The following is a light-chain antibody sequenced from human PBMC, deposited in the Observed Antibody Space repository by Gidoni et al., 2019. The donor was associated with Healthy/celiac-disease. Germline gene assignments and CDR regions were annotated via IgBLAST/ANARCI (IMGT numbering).Light chain of an antibody. V-gene: IGKV1-5*03. CDR2: KAS. CDR3: QQYDT. CDR1: QSISSW. Sequence: DIQMTQSPSTLSASVGDRVIITCRASQSISSWLAWYQQKPGKAPKLLIYKASSLESGVPSRFSGSGSGTEFTLTISSLQPDDFATYYCQQYDTFGQGTKLEIK. J-gene: IGKJ2*01.